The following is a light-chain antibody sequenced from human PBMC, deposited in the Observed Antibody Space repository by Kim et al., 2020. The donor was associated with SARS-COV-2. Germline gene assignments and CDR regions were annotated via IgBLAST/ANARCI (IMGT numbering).Light chain of an antibody. CDR2: WAS. CDR1: QNVLYSSSNKNY. J-gene: IGKJ1*01. CDR3: QQYYSTPWT. Sequence: ATINCKSSQNVLYSSSNKNYLAWYQQKPGQPPKLLIYWASTRESGVPDRFSGSGSATDFTLTISSLQAEDVAVYYCQQYYSTPWTFGQGTKVDIK. V-gene: IGKV4-1*01.